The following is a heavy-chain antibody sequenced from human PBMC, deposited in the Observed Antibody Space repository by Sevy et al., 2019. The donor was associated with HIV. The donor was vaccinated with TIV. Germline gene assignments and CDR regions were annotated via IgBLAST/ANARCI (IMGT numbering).Heavy chain of an antibody. Sequence: GGSLRLSCAASGFTFSSYWMSWVRQAPGKGLEWVANIKQDGSEKYYVDSVKGRFTISRDNAKNSLYLQMNSLRAEDTAVYYCARRSPTGTTLGVDHWGQGTLVTVSS. CDR1: GFTFSSYW. CDR3: ARRSPTGTTLGVDH. V-gene: IGHV3-7*01. J-gene: IGHJ4*02. CDR2: IKQDGSEK. D-gene: IGHD1-7*01.